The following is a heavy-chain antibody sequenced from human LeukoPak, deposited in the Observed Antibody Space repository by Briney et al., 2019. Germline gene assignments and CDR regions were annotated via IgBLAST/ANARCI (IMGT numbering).Heavy chain of an antibody. V-gene: IGHV4-34*01. CDR1: GGSFSGYY. Sequence: SETLSLTCAVYGGSFSGYYWSWVRQPPGEGLEWIGEINHSGSTNYNPSPKRPVTISVDTSKNQSPLKRSSVTAADTAVYYCARSRTRSRGYSGYDGPWGQGTLVTVSS. CDR2: INHSGST. D-gene: IGHD5-12*01. J-gene: IGHJ5*02. CDR3: ARSRTRSRGYSGYDGP.